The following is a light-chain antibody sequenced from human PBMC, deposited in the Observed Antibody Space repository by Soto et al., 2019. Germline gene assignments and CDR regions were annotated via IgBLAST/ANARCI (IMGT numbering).Light chain of an antibody. J-gene: IGKJ2*01. CDR1: QNISSY. CDR2: AAS. V-gene: IGKV1-39*01. CDR3: QQSYSSPYT. Sequence: DIPMTQSPSSLSASVGDRVTITCRASQNISSYLNWYQQKPGKAPKLLIFAASSLQSGVPSRFSGSGSGTDFTLTISSLQPEDFAAYYCQQSYSSPYTFGQGTKLEIK.